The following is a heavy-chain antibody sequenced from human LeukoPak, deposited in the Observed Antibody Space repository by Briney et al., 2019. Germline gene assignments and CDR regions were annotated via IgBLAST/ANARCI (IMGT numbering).Heavy chain of an antibody. CDR3: ARGMGSSWYYFDY. CDR2: ISASGGST. Sequence: GGSLRLSCAASGFTFSSFAMTWVRQVPGKGLEWVSGISASGGSTSYADSVRGRFTISRDNSKNTLYVQMNSLRDEDTAVYYCARGMGSSWYYFDYWGQGTLVTVSS. D-gene: IGHD6-13*01. V-gene: IGHV3-23*01. J-gene: IGHJ4*02. CDR1: GFTFSSFA.